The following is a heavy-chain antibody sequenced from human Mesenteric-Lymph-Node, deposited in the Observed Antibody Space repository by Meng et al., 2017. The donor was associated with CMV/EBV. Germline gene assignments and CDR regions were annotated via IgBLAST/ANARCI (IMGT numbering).Heavy chain of an antibody. V-gene: IGHV4-39*07. CDR1: GSSISRSNYF. J-gene: IGHJ5*02. Sequence: GSLRLSCTVSGSSISRSNYFWGWMRQPPGKGLEWIGSIYYGGSSYYNLSLKSRVTILVDASKNQFSLRLTSVNAADTAVYYCAGGGPAIYSPFDPWGQGTLVTVSS. CDR3: AGGGPAIYSPFDP. D-gene: IGHD3-16*01. CDR2: IYYGGSS.